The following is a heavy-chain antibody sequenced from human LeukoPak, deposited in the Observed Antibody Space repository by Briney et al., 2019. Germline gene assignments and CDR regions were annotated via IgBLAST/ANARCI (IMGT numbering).Heavy chain of an antibody. Sequence: GGSLRLSCSASGFTLSNYWMHWVRQAPGKGLVWVARLHSNGAFTSYADSVKGRFTISRDTAKNTLYLQMNSLRVEDTAVYYCARFVVVTAGDYWGQGTLVTVSS. CDR2: LHSNGAFT. V-gene: IGHV3-74*01. CDR3: ARFVVVTAGDY. J-gene: IGHJ4*01. D-gene: IGHD2-21*02. CDR1: GFTLSNYW.